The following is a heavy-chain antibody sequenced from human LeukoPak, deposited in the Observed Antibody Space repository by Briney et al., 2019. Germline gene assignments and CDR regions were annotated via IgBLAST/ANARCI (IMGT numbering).Heavy chain of an antibody. V-gene: IGHV4-59*08. CDR1: GGSISSYY. CDR2: IYYSGST. Sequence: PSETLSLTCTVSGGSISSYYWSWIRQPPGKGLEWIGYIYYSGSTNYNPSLKSRVTISVDTSKNQFSLKLSSVTAADTAVYYCARAHDSSGYYPRDAFDIWGQGTMVTVSS. D-gene: IGHD3-22*01. CDR3: ARAHDSSGYYPRDAFDI. J-gene: IGHJ3*02.